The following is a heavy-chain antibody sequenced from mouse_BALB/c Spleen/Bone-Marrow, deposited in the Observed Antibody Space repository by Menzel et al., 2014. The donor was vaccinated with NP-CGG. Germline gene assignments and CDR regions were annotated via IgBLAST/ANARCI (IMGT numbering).Heavy chain of an antibody. J-gene: IGHJ3*01. V-gene: IGHV1-69*02. Sequence: QVQLQQSGAGLVRPGASVKLSCKASGYTFTSYWINWVKQRPGQGLEWIGNIYPSDSYTNYNQKFKDKATLTVDKSSSTAYMQLSSPTSEDSAACYCTRKDYWGQGTLVTVSA. CDR1: GYTFTSYW. CDR3: TRKDY. CDR2: IYPSDSYT.